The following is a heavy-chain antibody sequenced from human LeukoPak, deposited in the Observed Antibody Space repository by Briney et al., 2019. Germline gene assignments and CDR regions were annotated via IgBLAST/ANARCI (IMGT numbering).Heavy chain of an antibody. V-gene: IGHV3-48*03. CDR1: GFTFSSYE. CDR2: ISTSGGTI. J-gene: IGHJ4*02. D-gene: IGHD3-22*01. CDR3: ARGGLYDSRPYFHS. Sequence: GGSLRLSCVASGFTFSSYEMKWVRQAPGKGLEWVSYISTSGGTIYYADSVKGRFTISRDNAKESLYLHMNSLRADDTAVYYCARGGLYDSRPYFHSWGQGTLVTVSS.